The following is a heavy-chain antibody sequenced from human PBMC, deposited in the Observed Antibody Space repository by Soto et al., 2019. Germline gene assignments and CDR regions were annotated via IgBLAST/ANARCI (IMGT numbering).Heavy chain of an antibody. CDR2: IYYSGST. D-gene: IGHD5-18*01. CDR1: GGSISSGDYY. V-gene: IGHV4-30-4*02. CDR3: ERPAAMDPFDY. Sequence: SETLSRTGTVSGGSISSGDYYWSWIRQPPGKGLEWIGYIYYSGSTYYNPSLKSRVNISVDTSKNQFSLKLSSVTAADPAVYYCERPAAMDPFDYWGQGNLVTVSS. J-gene: IGHJ4*02.